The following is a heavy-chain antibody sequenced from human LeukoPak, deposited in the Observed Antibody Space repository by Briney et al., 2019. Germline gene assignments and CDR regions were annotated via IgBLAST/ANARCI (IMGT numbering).Heavy chain of an antibody. V-gene: IGHV3-30*02. D-gene: IGHD1/OR15-1a*01. CDR1: GFTFSSYG. Sequence: GGSLRLSCAASGFTFSSYGMHWVRQAPGKGLEWVAVIWYGGSDKYYADSVKGRFTISRDNSKNTLYLQMNSLRAEDTAVYYCAKDQSTSHFYFMDVWGKGTTVTVSS. CDR2: IWYGGSDK. J-gene: IGHJ6*03. CDR3: AKDQSTSHFYFMDV.